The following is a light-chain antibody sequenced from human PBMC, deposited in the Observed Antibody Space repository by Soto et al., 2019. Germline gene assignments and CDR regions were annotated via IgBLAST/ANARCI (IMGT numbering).Light chain of an antibody. Sequence: DIHMTHSPSTLSASVGDRVTITCRASESISIWLAWYQQKPGKAPKLLIYDASSLESGVPSRFSGSGSGTEFSLTISRLQPDDFASYYCQQYKSYPWTFGQGTKVDIK. J-gene: IGKJ1*01. CDR2: DAS. CDR1: ESISIW. CDR3: QQYKSYPWT. V-gene: IGKV1-5*01.